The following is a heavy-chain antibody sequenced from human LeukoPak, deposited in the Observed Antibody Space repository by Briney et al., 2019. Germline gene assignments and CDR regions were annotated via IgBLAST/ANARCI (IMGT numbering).Heavy chain of an antibody. CDR3: ARLAPWPAAIHPSYMDV. V-gene: IGHV4-59*12. Sequence: SETLSLTCTVSGGSISSYYWSWIRQPPGKGLEWIGYIYYSGSTNYNPSLKSRVTISVDTSKNQFSLKLSSVTAADTAVYYCARLAPWPAAIHPSYMDVWGKGTTVTVSS. CDR1: GGSISSYY. CDR2: IYYSGST. J-gene: IGHJ6*03. D-gene: IGHD2-2*02.